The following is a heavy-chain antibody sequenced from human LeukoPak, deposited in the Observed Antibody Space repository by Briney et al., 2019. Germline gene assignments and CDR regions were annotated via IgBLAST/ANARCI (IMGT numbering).Heavy chain of an antibody. CDR2: IYYSGST. CDR1: GGSISSYY. Sequence: SETLSLTCTVSGGSISSYYWSWIRQPPGKGLEWIGYIYYSGSTNYNPSLKSRVTISVDTSKNQFSLKLSSVTAADTAVYYCARGVRVSPSRYYFDYWGQGTLVTVSS. V-gene: IGHV4-59*01. J-gene: IGHJ4*02. CDR3: ARGVRVSPSRYYFDY. D-gene: IGHD6-13*01.